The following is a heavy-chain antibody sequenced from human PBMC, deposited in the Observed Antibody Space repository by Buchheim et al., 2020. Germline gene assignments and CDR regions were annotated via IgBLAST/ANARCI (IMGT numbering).Heavy chain of an antibody. D-gene: IGHD5-24*01. CDR1: GFTFSSYG. CDR2: IWYDGSNK. V-gene: IGHV3-33*01. J-gene: IGHJ4*02. CDR3: ARDSRDGYNPLDY. Sequence: QVQLVESGGGVVQPGRSLRLSCAASGFTFSSYGMHWVRQAPGKGLECVAVIWYDGSNKYYADSVKGRFTISRDNSKNTLYLQMNSLRAEDTAVYYCARDSRDGYNPLDYWGQGTLATVSS.